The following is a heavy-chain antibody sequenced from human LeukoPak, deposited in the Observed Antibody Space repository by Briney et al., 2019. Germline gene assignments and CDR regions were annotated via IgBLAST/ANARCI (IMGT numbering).Heavy chain of an antibody. Sequence: GGSLRLSCAASGFTFSSYAMHWVRQAPGKGLEWVAVISYDGSNKYYADPVKGRFTISRDNSKNTLYLQMNSLRAEDTAVYYCARGDSSSWYSTHTYFDYWGQGTLVTVSS. CDR2: ISYDGSNK. CDR3: ARGDSSSWYSTHTYFDY. V-gene: IGHV3-30-3*01. J-gene: IGHJ4*02. CDR1: GFTFSSYA. D-gene: IGHD6-13*01.